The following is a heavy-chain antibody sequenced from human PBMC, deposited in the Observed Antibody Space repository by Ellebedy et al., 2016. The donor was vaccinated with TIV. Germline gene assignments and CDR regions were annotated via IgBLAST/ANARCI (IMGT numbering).Heavy chain of an antibody. Sequence: GGSLRLXCAASGFTFSSYAMSWVRQAPGKGLEWVSVIYSGGSTYYADSVKGRFTISRDNSKNTLYLQMNSLRAEDTAVYYCAIASGSLTVFDYWGQGTLVTVSS. J-gene: IGHJ4*02. CDR3: AIASGSLTVFDY. D-gene: IGHD1-26*01. CDR2: IYSGGST. V-gene: IGHV3-53*01. CDR1: GFTFSSYA.